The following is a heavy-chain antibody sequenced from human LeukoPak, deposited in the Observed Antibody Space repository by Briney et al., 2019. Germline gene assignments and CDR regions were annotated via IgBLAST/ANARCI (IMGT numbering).Heavy chain of an antibody. CDR1: GGSFSGYY. CDR3: ARSPSPLDY. Sequence: LETLSLTCAVYGGSFSGYYWSWIRQPPGKGLDWIGEINHSGSTNYNPSLKSRVTISVDTSKNQFSLKLSSVTAADTAVYYCARSPSPLDYWGQGTLVTVSS. V-gene: IGHV4-34*01. CDR2: INHSGST. J-gene: IGHJ4*02.